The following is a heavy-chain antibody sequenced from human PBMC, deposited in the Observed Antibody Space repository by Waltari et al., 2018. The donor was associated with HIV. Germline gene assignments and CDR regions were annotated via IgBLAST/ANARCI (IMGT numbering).Heavy chain of an antibody. V-gene: IGHV4-31*03. Sequence: QVQLQESGPGLVKPSQTLSLTCTVSGGSINSGGYYWSWIRQHPGKGLEWIGYIYYSRSTCYNPSLRCRLSISVDTSKSLFSLKLSSVTAADTAVYYCATLNRGYCSNGSCSTYYFDYWGQGCLVTVSS. CDR1: GGSINSGGYY. CDR3: ATLNRGYCSNGSCSTYYFDY. CDR2: IYYSRST. J-gene: IGHJ4*02. D-gene: IGHD2-15*01.